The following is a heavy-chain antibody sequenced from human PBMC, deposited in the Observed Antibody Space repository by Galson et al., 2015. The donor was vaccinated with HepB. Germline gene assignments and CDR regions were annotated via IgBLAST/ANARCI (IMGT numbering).Heavy chain of an antibody. CDR1: GFTFSSYW. V-gene: IGHV3-74*01. CDR2: INSDGRST. Sequence: SLRLSCAASGFTFSSYWMHWVRQAPGKGLVWVSHINSDGRSTTYADSVKGRFTISRDNAKNTLYLQMNSLRAEDTAVYYCARDLDPGLAGYYVYYYYGMEVWGQGTTVTLAS. D-gene: IGHD3-9*01. CDR3: ARDLDPGLAGYYVYYYYGMEV. J-gene: IGHJ6*02.